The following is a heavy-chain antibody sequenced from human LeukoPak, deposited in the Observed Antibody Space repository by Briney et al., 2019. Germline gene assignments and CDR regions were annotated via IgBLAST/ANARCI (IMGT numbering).Heavy chain of an antibody. J-gene: IGHJ5*02. D-gene: IGHD2-2*01. Sequence: GGSLRLSCAASGFTVIDYSVNWGRQAPGKGLEWVSSISRSGSYIYYADSVKGRFTISRDNAENSLSLQMNSLRVEDTAVYFCARSSVVATDKINWFDAWGQGTLVTVSS. CDR1: GFTVIDYS. V-gene: IGHV3-21*01. CDR2: ISRSGSYI. CDR3: ARSSVVATDKINWFDA.